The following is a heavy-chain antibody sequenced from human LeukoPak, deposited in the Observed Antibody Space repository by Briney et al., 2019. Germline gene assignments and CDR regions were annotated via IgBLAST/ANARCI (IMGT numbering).Heavy chain of an antibody. D-gene: IGHD6-13*01. CDR3: AAAGTGDAFDI. J-gene: IGHJ3*02. V-gene: IGHV3-21*01. CDR2: ISSSSSYI. CDR1: GFTFSNAW. Sequence: PGGSLRLSCAASGFTFSNAWMNWVRQAPGKGLEWVSSISSSSSYIYYADSVKGRFTISRDNAKNSLYLQMNSLRAEDTTVYYCAAAGTGDAFDIWGQGTMVTVSS.